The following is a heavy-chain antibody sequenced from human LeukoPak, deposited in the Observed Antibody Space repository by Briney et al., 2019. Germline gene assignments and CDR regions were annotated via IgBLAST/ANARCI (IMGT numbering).Heavy chain of an antibody. CDR3: AKVPTIAVAGDFDY. J-gene: IGHJ4*02. CDR1: GFTFSSYA. Sequence: PGGSLRLSCAASGFTFSSYAMSWVRQAPGKGLERVSAISGSGGSTYYADSVKGRFTISRDNSKNTLYLQMNSLRAEDTAVYYCAKVPTIAVAGDFDYWGQGTLVTVSS. V-gene: IGHV3-23*01. D-gene: IGHD6-19*01. CDR2: ISGSGGST.